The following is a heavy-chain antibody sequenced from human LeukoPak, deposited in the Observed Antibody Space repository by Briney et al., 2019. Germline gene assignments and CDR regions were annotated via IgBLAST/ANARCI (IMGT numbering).Heavy chain of an antibody. CDR1: GYTFTSYD. V-gene: IGHV1-8*03. Sequence: SVKVSCKASGYTFTSYDINWVRQATGQGLEWMGWMHPNSGNTGYAQKFQGRVTITTDESTSTAYMELSSLRSEDSAVYYCARVDNYYDSSGYFNWGQGTLVTVSS. CDR3: ARVDNYYDSSGYFN. J-gene: IGHJ4*02. D-gene: IGHD3-22*01. CDR2: MHPNSGNT.